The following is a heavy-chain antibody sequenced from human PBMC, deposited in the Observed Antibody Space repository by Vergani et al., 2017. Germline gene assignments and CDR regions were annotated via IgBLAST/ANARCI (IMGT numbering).Heavy chain of an antibody. CDR3: ARGNGLYSSSSYDAFDI. V-gene: IGHV3-21*01. Sequence: EVQLVESGGGLVKPGGSLRLSCAASGFTFSSYSMNWVRQAPGKGLEWVSSISSSSSYIYYADSVKGRFTISRDNAKNSLYLQMNSLRAEDTAVYYFARGNGLYSSSSYDAFDIWGQGTMVTVSS. J-gene: IGHJ3*02. D-gene: IGHD6-6*01. CDR1: GFTFSSYS. CDR2: ISSSSSYI.